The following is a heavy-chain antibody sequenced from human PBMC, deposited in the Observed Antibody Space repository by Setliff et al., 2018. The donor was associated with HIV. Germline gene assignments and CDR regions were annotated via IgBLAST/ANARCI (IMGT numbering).Heavy chain of an antibody. CDR1: GTSFSDYY. CDR3: ARDRRAIFGVDTKNWFDP. V-gene: IGHV4-34*01. Sequence: SETLSLTCAVYGTSFSDYYWTWIRQPPGKGLEWIGEVNHSGTTNYNTSLKSRVTIAGDTSKKQFSLKLSSVTAADTAVYYCARDRRAIFGVDTKNWFDPWGQGTLVTAPQ. J-gene: IGHJ5*02. CDR2: VNHSGTT. D-gene: IGHD3-3*01.